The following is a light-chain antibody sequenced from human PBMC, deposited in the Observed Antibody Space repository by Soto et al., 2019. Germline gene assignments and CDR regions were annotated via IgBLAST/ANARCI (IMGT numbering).Light chain of an antibody. CDR1: QSISIW. J-gene: IGKJ4*01. Sequence: DIQMTQSPSTLSASVGDRVTITCRASQSISIWLAWYQHKPGKAPKLLIYNAFTSESGVPSRFSGSGSGTEFTLTISSLQPDDFATYYCQQYINYPLTFGGGTNMEI. CDR3: QQYINYPLT. CDR2: NAF. V-gene: IGKV1-5*01.